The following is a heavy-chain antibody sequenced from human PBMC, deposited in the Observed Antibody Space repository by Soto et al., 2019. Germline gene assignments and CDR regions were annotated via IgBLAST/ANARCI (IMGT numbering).Heavy chain of an antibody. CDR2: IKADSGKT. CDR3: ARDRDWSLDY. D-gene: IGHD1-1*01. J-gene: IGHJ4*02. CDR1: GYTFTSHA. Sequence: ASVKVSCKTSGYTFTSHAMHWVRQAPGQRLEWLGWIKADSGKTLYSQKFQGRVTITRDTSANTVYMDLRSLRSEDTALYYCARDRDWSLDYWGQGTLVTVSS. V-gene: IGHV1-3*01.